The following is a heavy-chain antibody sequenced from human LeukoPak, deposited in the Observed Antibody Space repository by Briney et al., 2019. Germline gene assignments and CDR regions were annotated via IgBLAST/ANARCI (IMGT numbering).Heavy chain of an antibody. CDR3: TKDHWDC. CDR2: ISGSDDNT. J-gene: IGHJ4*02. CDR1: GFTFSTYA. D-gene: IGHD1-1*01. V-gene: IGHV3-23*01. Sequence: GSLRLSCAASGFTFSTYAMSWVRQAPGKGLEWVSAISGSDDNTYYADSVKGRFTISRDNSKNTLYLQMNSLRAGDTAVYYCTKDHWDCWGQGTLVTVSS.